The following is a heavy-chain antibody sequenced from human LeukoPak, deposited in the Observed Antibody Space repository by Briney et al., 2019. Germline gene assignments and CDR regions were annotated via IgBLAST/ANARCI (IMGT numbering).Heavy chain of an antibody. D-gene: IGHD2-15*01. CDR3: AKEFCRGASCYVDY. CDR1: GFTFSTYM. CDR2: INSNSRTI. J-gene: IGHJ4*02. Sequence: GGSLRLSCAASGFTFSTYMMNGVRQAPGKGLEWVLYINSNSRTIYYADSVKGRFTISRDNSKNTLYLQMNSLRVEDTAVYYCAKEFCRGASCYVDYWGQGILVTVSS. V-gene: IGHV3-48*01.